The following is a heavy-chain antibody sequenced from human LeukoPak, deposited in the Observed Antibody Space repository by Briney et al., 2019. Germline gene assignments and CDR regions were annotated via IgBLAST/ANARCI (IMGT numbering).Heavy chain of an antibody. CDR1: GFTFSSYA. V-gene: IGHV3-30*02. CDR2: IRYDGSSK. Sequence: GGSLRLSCAASGFTFSSYAMHWVRQAPGTGLEWVAFIRYDGSSKSYADSMKGRLTISRDNPKDTLYPQMNSLRAEDTAVYYCARDSNPYYFDYWGQGTLVTVSS. D-gene: IGHD2-8*01. CDR3: ARDSNPYYFDY. J-gene: IGHJ4*02.